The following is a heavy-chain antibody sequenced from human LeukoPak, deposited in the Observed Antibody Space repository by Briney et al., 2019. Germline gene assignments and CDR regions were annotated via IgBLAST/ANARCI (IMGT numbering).Heavy chain of an antibody. CDR1: GYTFTSYG. Sequence: ASVKVSCKASGYTFTSYGISWVRQAPGQGLEWMGWISAYNGNTNYAQKLQGRVTMTTDTSASTAYMELSSLRSEDTAVYYCARVRLYGDLDYWGQGTLVTVSS. CDR3: ARVRLYGDLDY. J-gene: IGHJ4*02. V-gene: IGHV1-18*01. CDR2: ISAYNGNT. D-gene: IGHD4-17*01.